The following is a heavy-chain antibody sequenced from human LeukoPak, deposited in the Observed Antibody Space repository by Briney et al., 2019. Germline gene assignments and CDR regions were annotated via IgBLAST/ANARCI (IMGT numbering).Heavy chain of an antibody. V-gene: IGHV3-7*03. CDR2: INEGGNEK. J-gene: IGHJ4*02. Sequence: AGGSLRLSCAASGFTFRNYWMSWVRQVPVKGLEWVVNINEGGNEKNYVDSVKGRFTASRDNAQNSLYLQMNSLRVEDTAVYYCARHPNSNWDYWGQGTLVTVSS. CDR3: ARHPNSNWDY. CDR1: GFTFRNYW. D-gene: IGHD6-13*01.